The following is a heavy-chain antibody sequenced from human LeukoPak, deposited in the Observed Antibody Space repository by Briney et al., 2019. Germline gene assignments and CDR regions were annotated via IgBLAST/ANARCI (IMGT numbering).Heavy chain of an antibody. J-gene: IGHJ1*01. Sequence: EPGGSLRLSCAASGFTFSSYEMNWVRQAPGKGLEWVSYISSSGSTIYYADSVKGRFTISRDNAKNSLYLQMNSLRAEDTAVYYCARGGSSWYEYFQHWGQGTLVIVSS. CDR3: ARGGSSWYEYFQH. CDR1: GFTFSSYE. V-gene: IGHV3-48*03. CDR2: ISSSGSTI. D-gene: IGHD6-13*01.